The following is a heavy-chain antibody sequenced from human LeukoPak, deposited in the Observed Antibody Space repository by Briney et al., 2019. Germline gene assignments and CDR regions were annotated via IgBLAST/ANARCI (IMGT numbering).Heavy chain of an antibody. V-gene: IGHV1-2*02. CDR1: GYTFTGYH. Sequence: ASLRLSCTASGYTFTGYHMHWVRQAPGQGPEWMGWLNPSAGGTKYAQTFKGRVTMTRDTSISTAYMELSSLRSDDTAVYYCAREGVGASNDAFDMWGQGTMVTVSS. J-gene: IGHJ3*02. CDR2: LNPSAGGT. D-gene: IGHD1-26*01. CDR3: AREGVGASNDAFDM.